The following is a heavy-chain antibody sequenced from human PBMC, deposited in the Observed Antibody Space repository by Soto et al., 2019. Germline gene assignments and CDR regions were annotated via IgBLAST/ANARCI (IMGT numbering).Heavy chain of an antibody. D-gene: IGHD6-13*01. CDR2: IIPIFGTA. Sequence: SVKVSCKASGYTFTGYYMHWVRQAPGQGLEWMGGIIPIFGTANYAQKFQGRVTITADESTSTAYMELSSLRSEDTAVYYCARENIAAAGRFDYWGQGTLVTVSS. J-gene: IGHJ4*02. V-gene: IGHV1-69*13. CDR3: ARENIAAAGRFDY. CDR1: GYTFTGYY.